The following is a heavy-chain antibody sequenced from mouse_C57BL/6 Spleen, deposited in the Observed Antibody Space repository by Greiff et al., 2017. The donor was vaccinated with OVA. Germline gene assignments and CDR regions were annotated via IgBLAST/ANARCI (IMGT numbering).Heavy chain of an antibody. CDR3: ARSDYGSSWYFDV. J-gene: IGHJ1*03. Sequence: QVQLQQPGAELVRPGSSVKLSCKASGYTFTSYWMHWVKQRPIQGLEWIGNIDPSDSETHYNQKFKDKATLTVDKSSSTAYMQLSSLTSEDSAVYDCARSDYGSSWYFDVWGTGTTVTVSS. V-gene: IGHV1-52*01. CDR2: IDPSDSET. D-gene: IGHD1-1*01. CDR1: GYTFTSYW.